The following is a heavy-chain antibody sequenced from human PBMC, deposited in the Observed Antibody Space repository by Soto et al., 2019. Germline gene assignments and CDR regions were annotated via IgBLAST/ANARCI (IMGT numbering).Heavy chain of an antibody. J-gene: IGHJ4*02. D-gene: IGHD6-19*01. Sequence: GGSRRLSCAASGFTFSNAWMTWVRQAPGKGLEWVGHIKSKIEGGTTDYAAPVKGRFTISRDDSKNTLYLQMNSLKTEDTAVYYCTTLSGWPHNFDYWGQGTLVTVSS. V-gene: IGHV3-15*07. CDR1: GFTFSNAW. CDR3: TTLSGWPHNFDY. CDR2: IKSKIEGGTT.